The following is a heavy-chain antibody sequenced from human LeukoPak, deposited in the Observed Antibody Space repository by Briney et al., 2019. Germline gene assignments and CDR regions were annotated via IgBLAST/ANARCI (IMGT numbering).Heavy chain of an antibody. J-gene: IGHJ4*02. Sequence: GGSLRLSCAASGFIFSDYYMSWIRQAPGKRLEWISYISSSSSYTNYVDSVKGRFTISRDNAKNSLYLQMNSLRAEDTAVYYCARAVSVSSYYFDCWGQGTLVTVSS. CDR1: GFIFSDYY. CDR3: ARAVSVSSYYFDC. CDR2: ISSSSSYT. V-gene: IGHV3-11*05. D-gene: IGHD5/OR15-5a*01.